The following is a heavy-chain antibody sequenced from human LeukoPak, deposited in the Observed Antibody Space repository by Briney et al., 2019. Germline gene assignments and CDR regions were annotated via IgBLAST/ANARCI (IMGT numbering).Heavy chain of an antibody. Sequence: ASVKVSCKASGYIFTTYAKHWVRQAPGQRLEWMGWINAGNGNTKYSQKFQARVTITRDTSASTAYMELSSLRSEDTAVYYCARDPIGSRWPYYFDYWGQGTLVTVSS. D-gene: IGHD6-13*01. J-gene: IGHJ4*02. CDR3: ARDPIGSRWPYYFDY. CDR2: INAGNGNT. V-gene: IGHV1-3*01. CDR1: GYIFTTYA.